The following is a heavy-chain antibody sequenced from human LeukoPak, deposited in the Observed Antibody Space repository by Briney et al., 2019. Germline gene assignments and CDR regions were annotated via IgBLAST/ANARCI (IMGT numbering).Heavy chain of an antibody. CDR2: ISGSGGST. Sequence: GGSLRLSCAASGFTFSSYAMSWVRQAPGKGLEWVSAISGSGGSTYYADSVKGRFTISRDNSKDTLYLQMNSLRAEGTAIFYCAKSLFTSATGTGRAFHIWGQGTRVTVSS. CDR3: AKSLFTSATGTGRAFHI. D-gene: IGHD1-1*01. J-gene: IGHJ3*02. CDR1: GFTFSSYA. V-gene: IGHV3-23*01.